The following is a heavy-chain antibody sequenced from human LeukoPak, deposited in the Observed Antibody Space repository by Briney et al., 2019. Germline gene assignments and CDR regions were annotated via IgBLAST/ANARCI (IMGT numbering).Heavy chain of an antibody. V-gene: IGHV1-46*01. J-gene: IGHJ6*03. D-gene: IGHD5-24*01. CDR3: ARAGYIRVSYMDV. CDR1: GYTFTNYY. Sequence: ASVKVSCKASGYTFTNYYIHWVRQAPGQGLEWMGIINPSGGSTSYAQKFQGRVTMTTDMSTSTVYMDLRSLRSEDTAVYYCARAGYIRVSYMDVWGKGTTVTVSS. CDR2: INPSGGST.